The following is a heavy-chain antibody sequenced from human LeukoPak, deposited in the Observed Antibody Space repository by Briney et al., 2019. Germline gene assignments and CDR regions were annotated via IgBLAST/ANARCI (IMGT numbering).Heavy chain of an antibody. D-gene: IGHD2-2*03. CDR2: ISWDGVST. CDR1: GFTFDDYA. Sequence: GGSLRLSCAASGFTFDDYAMHWVRQAPGKGLEWVSFISWDGVSTYYADSVKGRFTISRDNSKNSLYLQMNSLRAEDTALYYCAKDGGYCSSTSCSTYYYMDVWGKGTTVTVSS. V-gene: IGHV3-43D*03. J-gene: IGHJ6*03. CDR3: AKDGGYCSSTSCSTYYYMDV.